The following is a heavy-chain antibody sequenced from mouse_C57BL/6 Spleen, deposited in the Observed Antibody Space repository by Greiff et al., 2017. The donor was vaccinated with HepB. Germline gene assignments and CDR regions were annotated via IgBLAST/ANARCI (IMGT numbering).Heavy chain of an antibody. V-gene: IGHV1-55*01. CDR2: IYPGSGST. J-gene: IGHJ4*01. D-gene: IGHD1-1*01. CDR1: GYTFTSYW. CDR3: ARRPYYYGSGDAMDY. Sequence: VQLQQPGAELVKPGASVKMSCKASGYTFTSYWITWVKQRPGQGLEWIGDIYPGSGSTNYNEKFKSKATLTVDTSSSTAYMQLSSLTSEDSAVYYCARRPYYYGSGDAMDYWGQGTSVTVSS.